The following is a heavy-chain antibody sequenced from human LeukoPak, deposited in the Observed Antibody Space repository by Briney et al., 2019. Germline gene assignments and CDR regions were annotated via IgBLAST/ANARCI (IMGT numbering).Heavy chain of an antibody. CDR1: GGSISSGGYY. D-gene: IGHD3-10*01. Sequence: SETLSLTCTVSGGSISSGGYYWSWIRQPPGKGLEWIGEINHSGSTNYNPSLKSRVTISVDTSKNQFSLKLSSVTAADTAVYYCARAHRRITMVRGVGGMDVWGQGTTVTVSS. J-gene: IGHJ6*02. CDR2: INHSGST. CDR3: ARAHRRITMVRGVGGMDV. V-gene: IGHV4-39*07.